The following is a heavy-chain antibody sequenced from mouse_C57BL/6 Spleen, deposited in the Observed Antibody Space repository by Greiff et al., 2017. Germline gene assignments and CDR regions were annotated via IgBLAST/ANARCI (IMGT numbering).Heavy chain of an antibody. CDR2: IHPNSGST. D-gene: IGHD1-1*01. CDR3: AREVYYYGSSSSWFAY. J-gene: IGHJ3*01. Sequence: QVQLQQPGAELVKPGASVKLSCKASGYTFTSYWMHWVKQRPGQGLEWIGMIHPNSGSTNYNEKFKSKATLTVDKSSSTAYMQLSSLTSEDSAVYYGAREVYYYGSSSSWFAYWGQGTLVTVSA. V-gene: IGHV1-64*01. CDR1: GYTFTSYW.